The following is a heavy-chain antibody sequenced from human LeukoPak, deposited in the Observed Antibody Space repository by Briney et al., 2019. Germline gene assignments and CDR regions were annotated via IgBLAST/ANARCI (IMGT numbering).Heavy chain of an antibody. CDR1: GYTFTTYG. CDR2: INAYNGNT. CDR3: ARPRGSSGRGDFDY. J-gene: IGHJ4*02. Sequence: ASVKVSYKASGYTFTTYGISWVRQAPGQGLEWMGWINAYNGNTNYAQKLQGRVTMTTDTSTSTAYMELRSLRSDDTAVYYCARPRGSSGRGDFDYWGQGTLVTVSS. V-gene: IGHV1-18*01. D-gene: IGHD6-19*01.